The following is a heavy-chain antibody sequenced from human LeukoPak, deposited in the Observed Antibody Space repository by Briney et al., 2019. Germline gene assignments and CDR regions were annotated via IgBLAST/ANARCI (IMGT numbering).Heavy chain of an antibody. CDR2: ISYDGSNK. CDR1: GFTFSSYA. D-gene: IGHD6-19*01. V-gene: IGHV3-30-3*01. J-gene: IGHJ5*02. CDR3: ARRKYSSGSTFDP. Sequence: GGSLRLSCAASGFTFSSYAMHWVRQAPGKGLEWVAVISYDGSNKYYADSVKGRFTISRDNSKNTLYLQMNSLRAEDTAVYHCARRKYSSGSTFDPWGQGTLVTVSS.